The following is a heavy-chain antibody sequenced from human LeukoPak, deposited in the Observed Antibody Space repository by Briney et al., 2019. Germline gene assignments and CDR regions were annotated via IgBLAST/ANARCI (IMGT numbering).Heavy chain of an antibody. CDR1: GFTFSSYA. CDR2: IYSGGST. D-gene: IGHD5-24*01. J-gene: IGHJ4*02. CDR3: ARESSGWLQLFDY. Sequence: GGSLRLSCAASGFTFSSYAMSWVRQTPGKGLEWVSVIYSGGSTYYADSVKGRFTISRDNSKNTVYLQMNSLRAEDTAVYYCARESSGWLQLFDYWGQGTLVTVSS. V-gene: IGHV3-66*01.